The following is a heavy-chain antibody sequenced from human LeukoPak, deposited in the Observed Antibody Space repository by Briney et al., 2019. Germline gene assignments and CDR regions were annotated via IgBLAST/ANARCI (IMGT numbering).Heavy chain of an antibody. CDR3: ARSASSSYWKY. V-gene: IGHV1-46*01. J-gene: IGHJ4*02. CDR2: INPSGGST. D-gene: IGHD6-6*01. CDR1: GYTFITYY. Sequence: ASVKVSCKAPGYTFITYYLHWVRQAPGQGLEWMGIINPSGGSTNYAQTLQDRVTMTRDTSTSTVYMELSSLRSEDTAMYYCARSASSSYWKYWGQGTLVTVSS.